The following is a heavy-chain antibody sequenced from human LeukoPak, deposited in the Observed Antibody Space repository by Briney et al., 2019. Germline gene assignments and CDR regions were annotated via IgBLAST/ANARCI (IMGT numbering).Heavy chain of an antibody. Sequence: SETLSLTSTVSGGSISSGSYYWSWVRQPAGKGLEWIGRMYTSGTTNYNPSLKSRVTISVDTSKNQFSLKLSSVTAADTAVYYCAGNYYGSGSYYSEDRYWGQGTLVTVSS. J-gene: IGHJ4*02. D-gene: IGHD3-10*01. CDR3: AGNYYGSGSYYSEDRY. CDR1: GGSISSGSYY. CDR2: MYTSGTT. V-gene: IGHV4-61*02.